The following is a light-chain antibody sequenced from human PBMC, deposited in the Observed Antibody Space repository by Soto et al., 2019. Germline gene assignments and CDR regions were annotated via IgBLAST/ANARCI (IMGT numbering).Light chain of an antibody. J-gene: IGLJ2*01. V-gene: IGLV2-14*01. CDR2: DVS. CDR3: SSYTRDSTYVV. Sequence: QSALTQPASVSGSPGQSITISCTGTSSDVGGYNDVSWYQQHPGKAPKLMIYDVSNRPSGVSNRFSGSKSGNTASLTISGLQAEDEADYYCSSYTRDSTYVVFGGGTKLTVL. CDR1: SSDVGGYND.